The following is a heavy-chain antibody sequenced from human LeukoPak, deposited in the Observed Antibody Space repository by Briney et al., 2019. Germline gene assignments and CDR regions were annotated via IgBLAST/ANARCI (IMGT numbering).Heavy chain of an antibody. Sequence: GGSLRLSCAASGSTFSTYGMHWVRQAPDKGLEWVAVIWYDGSNKYYGDSVKGRFTISRDNSKNTLYLQMDSLRAEDTAVYYCARDPGVRWLVGFDFWGQGTLVTVSS. J-gene: IGHJ4*02. CDR3: ARDPGVRWLVGFDF. V-gene: IGHV3-33*01. D-gene: IGHD6-19*01. CDR2: IWYDGSNK. CDR1: GSTFSTYG.